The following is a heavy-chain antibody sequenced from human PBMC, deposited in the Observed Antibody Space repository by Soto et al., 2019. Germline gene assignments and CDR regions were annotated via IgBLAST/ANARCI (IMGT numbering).Heavy chain of an antibody. CDR1: GGSISTNNW. J-gene: IGHJ4*02. D-gene: IGHD3-16*02. Sequence: SETLSLTCAVSGGSISTNNWWHWVRQPPGQGLKWIGEIYHSGSTNYSPSLKSRVTMSVDKSKSQFSLSLSAVTAADTAVYYCARERGAGTYQGFDYWGQGTLVTVSS. V-gene: IGHV4-4*02. CDR2: IYHSGST. CDR3: ARERGAGTYQGFDY.